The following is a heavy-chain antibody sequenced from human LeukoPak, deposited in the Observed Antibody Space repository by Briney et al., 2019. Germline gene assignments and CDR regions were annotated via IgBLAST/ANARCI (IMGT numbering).Heavy chain of an antibody. CDR2: INSSGGFT. Sequence: GASVKVSCKASGYTFTSKYMHWVRQAAGQGLEWMGIINSSGGFTNYVQKFQGRVTMTRDTSTSTVYMELSSLRSEDTAVYYCARGSGSSNYLADYWGQGTLVTVSS. D-gene: IGHD6-13*01. V-gene: IGHV1-46*01. CDR3: ARGSGSSNYLADY. J-gene: IGHJ4*02. CDR1: GYTFTSKY.